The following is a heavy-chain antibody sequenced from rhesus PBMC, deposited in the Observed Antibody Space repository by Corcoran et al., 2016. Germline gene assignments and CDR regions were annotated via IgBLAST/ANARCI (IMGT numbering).Heavy chain of an antibody. CDR2: INSGGGTK. Sequence: EVQLVESGGGLVQPGGSLRLSCAASGFTFSSYGMYWVRRAPGKGLEWSSAINSGGGTKNNADSWKVRLTISRDNSKNTLSLQMNSLRAEDTAVYYCAKAKYSNYEPYYGLDSWGQGVVVTVSS. V-gene: IGHV3S25*01. CDR3: AKAKYSNYEPYYGLDS. J-gene: IGHJ6*01. D-gene: IGHD4-23*01. CDR1: GFTFSSYG.